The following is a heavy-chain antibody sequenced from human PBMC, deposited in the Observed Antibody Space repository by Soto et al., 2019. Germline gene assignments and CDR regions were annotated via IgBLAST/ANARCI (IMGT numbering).Heavy chain of an antibody. CDR3: AKETLTYCGGDCYSWSPYYFDY. D-gene: IGHD2-21*02. CDR2: ISYDGSKK. J-gene: IGHJ4*02. Sequence: QVQLVESGGGVVQPGKSLRLSCAASGFTFSSYGMQWVRQAPGKGLEWVALISYDGSKKYYADSVKGRFTISRDNSKNTLYLQLNSLRAEDTAVYYCAKETLTYCGGDCYSWSPYYFDYWGQGTLVTVSS. CDR1: GFTFSSYG. V-gene: IGHV3-30*18.